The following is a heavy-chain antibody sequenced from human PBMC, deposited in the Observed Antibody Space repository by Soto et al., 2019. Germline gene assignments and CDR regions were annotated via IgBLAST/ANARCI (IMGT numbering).Heavy chain of an antibody. V-gene: IGHV3-23*01. CDR3: AKDTYYDFGMDV. D-gene: IGHD3-3*01. Sequence: GGSLILSCAASGFTFSSYAMSWVRQAPGKGLEWVSAISGSGGSTYYADSVKGRFTISRDNSKNTLYLQMNSLRAEDTAVYYCAKDTYYDFGMDVWGQGTTVTVSS. CDR2: ISGSGGST. J-gene: IGHJ6*02. CDR1: GFTFSSYA.